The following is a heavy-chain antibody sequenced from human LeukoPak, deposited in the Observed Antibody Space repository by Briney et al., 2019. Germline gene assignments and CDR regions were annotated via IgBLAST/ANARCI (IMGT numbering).Heavy chain of an antibody. V-gene: IGHV4-59*08. CDR3: ARHGPHYGGTFFDY. CDR2: IYYNGTT. Sequence: SETLSLTCTVSGGSITYYYWSWVRQPPGKGLEWIGYIYYNGTTNYNPSLKSRVTISVDTSKNQFPLKLSSVTAADTAVYYCARHGPHYGGTFFDYWGEGSLVTVSS. CDR1: GGSITYYY. J-gene: IGHJ4*02. D-gene: IGHD4-23*01.